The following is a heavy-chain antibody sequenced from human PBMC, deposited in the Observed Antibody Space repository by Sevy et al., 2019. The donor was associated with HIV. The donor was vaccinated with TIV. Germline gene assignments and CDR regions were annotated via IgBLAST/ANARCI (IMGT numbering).Heavy chain of an antibody. Sequence: ASVKVSCKASGGTFSSYAISWVRQAPGQGLEWMGGIIPIFGTANYAQKFQGRVTITADESTSTAYMELSSLRSEDTAVYYCARDCTNGVWQLGWFDPWGQGTLVTVSS. V-gene: IGHV1-69*13. J-gene: IGHJ5*02. CDR3: ARDCTNGVWQLGWFDP. CDR1: GGTFSSYA. CDR2: IIPIFGTA. D-gene: IGHD2-8*01.